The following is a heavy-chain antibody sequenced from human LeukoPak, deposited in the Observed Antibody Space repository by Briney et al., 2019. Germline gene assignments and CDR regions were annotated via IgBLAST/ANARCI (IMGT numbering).Heavy chain of an antibody. D-gene: IGHD6-13*01. V-gene: IGHV3-13*01. J-gene: IGHJ4*02. CDR1: GFTFSSYD. Sequence: GGSLRLSCAASGFTFSSYDMHWVRHATGKGLEWVSAIGTAGDTYYPGSVKGRFTISRENAKNSLYLQMNSLRAGDTAVYYCARASSPGVAAAAPAFDYWGQGTLVTVSS. CDR2: IGTAGDT. CDR3: ARASSPGVAAAAPAFDY.